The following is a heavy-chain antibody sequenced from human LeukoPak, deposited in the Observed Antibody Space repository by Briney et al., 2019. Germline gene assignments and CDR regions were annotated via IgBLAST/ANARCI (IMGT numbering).Heavy chain of an antibody. V-gene: IGHV5-51*01. D-gene: IGHD2-2*01. CDR2: IYPGDSDT. Sequence: GESLVISCKGSEYNFADYWIAWVRQVPGKGLEWMGIIYPGDSDTRYSPSFQGQVTISADKSISTAFLQWSSLKASDTAMFYCARESFTSRTFDLWGRRSMVTVSS. CDR3: ARESFTSRTFDL. CDR1: EYNFADYW. J-gene: IGHJ2*01.